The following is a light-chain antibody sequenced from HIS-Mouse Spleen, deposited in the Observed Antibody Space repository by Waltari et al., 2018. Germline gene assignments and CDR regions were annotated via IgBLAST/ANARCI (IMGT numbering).Light chain of an antibody. V-gene: IGLV2-11*01. CDR2: DVS. CDR1: SSEVGVYNY. J-gene: IGLJ1*01. CDR3: CSYAGSYRV. Sequence: QSALTQPRPVSVSPGQSVPISCTGTSSEVGVYNYVSWYQQHPGKAPKLMIYDVSKRPSGVPDRFSGSKSGNTASLTISGLQAEDEADYYCCSYAGSYRVFGTGTKVTVL.